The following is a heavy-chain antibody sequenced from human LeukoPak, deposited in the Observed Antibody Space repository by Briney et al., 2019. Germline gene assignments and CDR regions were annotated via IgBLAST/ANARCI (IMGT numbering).Heavy chain of an antibody. Sequence: ASVKVSCKAFGDTFTSNYMHWVRQAPGQGPEWMGVISPSGGSTTYAQKFRGRVTLTRDLSTSTDYMELSSLRSDDTAVYFCARDNSVGDYAWWFDPWGQGTPVTVSS. CDR3: ARDNSVGDYAWWFDP. V-gene: IGHV1-46*01. J-gene: IGHJ5*02. CDR2: ISPSGGST. D-gene: IGHD1-26*01. CDR1: GDTFTSNY.